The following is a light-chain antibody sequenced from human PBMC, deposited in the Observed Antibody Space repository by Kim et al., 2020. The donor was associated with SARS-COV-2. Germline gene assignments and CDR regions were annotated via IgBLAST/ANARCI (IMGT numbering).Light chain of an antibody. V-gene: IGLV2-8*01. Sequence: QSALTQPPSASGSPGQSVTISCTGTSSDVGRYNHVSWYQQHPGKAPKLLIYEVSKWPSGVPDRFSGSKSGNTASLTVSGLQAEDEADYYCSSYAGSNVIFGGGTQLSVL. J-gene: IGLJ2*01. CDR1: SSDVGRYNH. CDR2: EVS. CDR3: SSYAGSNVI.